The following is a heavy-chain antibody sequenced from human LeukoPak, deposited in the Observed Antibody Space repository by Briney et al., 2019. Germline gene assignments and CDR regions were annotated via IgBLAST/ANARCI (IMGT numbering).Heavy chain of an antibody. CDR1: GGSISSYY. CDR2: IYYSGST. D-gene: IGHD3-10*01. Sequence: SETLSLTCTVSGGSISSYYWSWIRQPPGKGLEWIGYIYYSGSTNYNPSLKSRVTISVDTSKNQFSLKLSSVTAADTAVYYCARVIRGSMADYWGQGTLVTVSS. V-gene: IGHV4-59*12. CDR3: ARVIRGSMADY. J-gene: IGHJ4*02.